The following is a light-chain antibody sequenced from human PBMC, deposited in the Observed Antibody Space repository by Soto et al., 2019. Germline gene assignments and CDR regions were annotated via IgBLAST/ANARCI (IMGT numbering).Light chain of an antibody. CDR3: QTWGTGTWV. J-gene: IGLJ3*02. V-gene: IGLV4-69*01. CDR1: SGHSNYA. CDR2: LNSDGSH. Sequence: QPVLTQSPSASASLGASVKLTCTLSSGHSNYAIAWHQQQPEKGPRYLMKLNSDGSHSKGDGIPDRFSGSSSEAERYLTISSLQSEDEADYYCQTWGTGTWVFGGGTKLTVL.